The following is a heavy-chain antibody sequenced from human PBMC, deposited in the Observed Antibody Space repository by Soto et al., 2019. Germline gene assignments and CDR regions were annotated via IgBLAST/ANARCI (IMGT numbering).Heavy chain of an antibody. D-gene: IGHD6-13*01. V-gene: IGHV3-30*18. CDR1: GFTFSSYG. CDR2: ISYDGSNK. J-gene: IGHJ4*02. Sequence: QVQLVESGGGVVQPGRSLRLSCAASGFTFSSYGMHWVRQAPGKGLEWVAVISYDGSNKYYADSVKGRFTISRDNSKNTLYLQMNSLRAEDTAVYYCAKAPYSSKYYFDYWGQGTLVTVSS. CDR3: AKAPYSSKYYFDY.